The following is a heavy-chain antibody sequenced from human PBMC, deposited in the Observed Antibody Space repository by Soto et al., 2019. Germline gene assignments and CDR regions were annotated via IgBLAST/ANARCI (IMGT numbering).Heavy chain of an antibody. CDR3: ASNYGSGYRAFDS. V-gene: IGHV1-69*02. J-gene: IGHJ4*02. Sequence: QVQLVQSGAEVKSAGSSVKVSCKASGDTFNFYSINWVRQAPGLGLEWVGRVNPILSMSNYAHRFQGRVTMTADKSTCTAYMELRSLRSEDTAIYYCASNYGSGYRAFDSWGQGALVTVSS. D-gene: IGHD3-10*01. CDR1: GDTFNFYS. CDR2: VNPILSMS.